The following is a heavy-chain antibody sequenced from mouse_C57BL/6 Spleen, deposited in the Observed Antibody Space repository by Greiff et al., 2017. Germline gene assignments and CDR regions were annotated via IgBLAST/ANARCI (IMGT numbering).Heavy chain of an antibody. CDR1: GYAFSSSW. CDR2: IYPGDGDT. CDR3: ARTHGYDYAMDY. J-gene: IGHJ4*01. Sequence: VQLQESGPELVKPGASVKISCKASGYAFSSSWMNWVKQRPGKGLEWIGRIYPGDGDTNYNGKFKGKVTLTADKSASTAYMQLSSLTSEDSAVYFCARTHGYDYAMDYWGQGTSVTVSS. V-gene: IGHV1-82*01. D-gene: IGHD2-2*01.